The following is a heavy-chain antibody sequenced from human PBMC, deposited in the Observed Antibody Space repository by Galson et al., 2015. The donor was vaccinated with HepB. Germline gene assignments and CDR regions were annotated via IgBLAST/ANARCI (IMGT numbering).Heavy chain of an antibody. J-gene: IGHJ6*02. CDR1: GFIVSSNY. Sequence: SLRLSCAASGFIVSSNYMSWVRQAPGKGLEWVSVIYSGGSTYYADSVKGRFSISRDMSKNTLYLQMNSLRAEDTAVYYCARGRGIAAAGPMDVWGQGTTVTVSS. D-gene: IGHD6-13*01. CDR2: IYSGGST. CDR3: ARGRGIAAAGPMDV. V-gene: IGHV3-66*02.